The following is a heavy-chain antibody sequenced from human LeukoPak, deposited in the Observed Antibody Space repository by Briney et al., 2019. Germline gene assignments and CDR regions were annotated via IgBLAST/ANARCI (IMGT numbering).Heavy chain of an antibody. CDR2: ISDSGGRT. D-gene: IGHD3-22*01. J-gene: IGHJ4*02. V-gene: IGHV3-23*01. Sequence: GGSLRLSCAVSGITLSNYGMSWVRQAPGKGLEWVAGISDSGGRTNYADSVKGRFTISRDNPKNTLYLQMNSLRAEDTAVYFCAKRGVVIRVILVGFHKEAYYFDSGGQGALVTVPS. CDR3: AKRGVVIRVILVGFHKEAYYFDS. CDR1: GITLSNYG.